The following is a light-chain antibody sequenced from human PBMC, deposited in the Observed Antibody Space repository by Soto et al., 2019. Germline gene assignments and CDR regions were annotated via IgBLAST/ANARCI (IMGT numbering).Light chain of an antibody. J-gene: IGKJ2*01. CDR3: QQASSLPHT. Sequence: DIQMTQSPSSVSASVGDRVTLTCRASQGISTWLAWYQQKPGKVPKLLIYGASRLQTGVPSRFSGSGSGTDCTLTISSLQPEDFATYYCQQASSLPHTFGQGTRVEIK. CDR2: GAS. V-gene: IGKV1-12*01. CDR1: QGISTW.